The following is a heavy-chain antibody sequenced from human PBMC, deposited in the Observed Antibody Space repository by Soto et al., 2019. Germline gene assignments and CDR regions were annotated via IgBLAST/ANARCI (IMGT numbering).Heavy chain of an antibody. Sequence: PGGSLRLSCAASGFTFSSYSMNWVRHAPGKGLEWVSYISSSSSTIYYADSVKGRFTISRDNAKNSLYLQMNSLRDEDTAVYYCASLTYYYDSSGYRYFDYWGQGTLVTVSS. CDR2: ISSSSSTI. CDR1: GFTFSSYS. CDR3: ASLTYYYDSSGYRYFDY. J-gene: IGHJ4*02. V-gene: IGHV3-48*02. D-gene: IGHD3-22*01.